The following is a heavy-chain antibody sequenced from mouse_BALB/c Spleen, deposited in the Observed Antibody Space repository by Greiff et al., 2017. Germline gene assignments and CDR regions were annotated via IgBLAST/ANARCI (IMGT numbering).Heavy chain of an antibody. D-gene: IGHD2-4*01. J-gene: IGHJ3*01. Sequence: QVQLKESGAELARPGASVKLSCKASGYTFTSYWMQWVKQRPGQGLEWIGAIYPGDGDTRYTQKFKGKATLTADKSSSTAYMQLSSLASEDSAVYYCARGHDYDGSWFAYWGQGTLVTVSA. CDR2: IYPGDGDT. CDR3: ARGHDYDGSWFAY. CDR1: GYTFTSYW. V-gene: IGHV1-87*01.